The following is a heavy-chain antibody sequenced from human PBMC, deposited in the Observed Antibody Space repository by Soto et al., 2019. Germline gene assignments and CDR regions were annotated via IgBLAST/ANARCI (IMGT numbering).Heavy chain of an antibody. Sequence: GGSLRLSCAASGFTFSNYGMHWVRQAPGKGLEWVTLISYDGINKYYADSVQGRFTISRDNSKNTLYLQMNSLRADDSAVYYYARAPLGFCTSGVCYDMDVWGQGTTVTVSS. V-gene: IGHV3-30*03. CDR2: ISYDGINK. CDR1: GFTFSNYG. CDR3: ARAPLGFCTSGVCYDMDV. D-gene: IGHD2-8*01. J-gene: IGHJ6*02.